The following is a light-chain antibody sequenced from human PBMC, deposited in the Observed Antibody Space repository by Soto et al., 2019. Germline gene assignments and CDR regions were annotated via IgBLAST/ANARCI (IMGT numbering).Light chain of an antibody. CDR3: CSYANSSTYV. J-gene: IGLJ1*01. CDR1: SSDVGGYNH. CDR2: EDT. V-gene: IGLV2-23*01. Sequence: QSALTQPASVSGSPGQSITISCTGTSSDVGGYNHVSWYQQHPGKDPKVMIYEDTKRPAGVSNRCSDSKSDNTASLPISGLQAEDEAEYYCCSYANSSTYVFGSGTKVTVL.